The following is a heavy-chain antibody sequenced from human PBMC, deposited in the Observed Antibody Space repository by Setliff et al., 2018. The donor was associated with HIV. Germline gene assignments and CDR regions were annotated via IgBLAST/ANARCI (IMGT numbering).Heavy chain of an antibody. D-gene: IGHD4-17*01. V-gene: IGHV4-34*01. CDR1: GGSFPAYY. CDR3: VRQHGDYAFGP. CDR2: INYSGDT. Sequence: PSETLSLTCAVYGGSFPAYYWNWVRQPPGKGLEWIGEINYSGDTTYNPSLKSRVNMFIDTSKKQFSLKVASVTAADTAVYYCVRQHGDYAFGPWGQGTLVTVPQ. J-gene: IGHJ5*02.